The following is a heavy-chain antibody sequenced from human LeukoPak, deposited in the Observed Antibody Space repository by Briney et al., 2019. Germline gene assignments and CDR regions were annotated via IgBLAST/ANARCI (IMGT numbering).Heavy chain of an antibody. D-gene: IGHD3-3*01. V-gene: IGHV4-39*07. Sequence: SETLSLTCTVSGGSISTAYYYWGWIRQPPGKGLEWVGSVYYSGTTYYSPSLSSRVTISGDTSKTQFSLKLTSVTAADTAMYYCARGYYNFPNGVSSSYFDYWGPGTVVTVSS. CDR1: GGSISTAYYY. CDR3: ARGYYNFPNGVSSSYFDY. J-gene: IGHJ4*02. CDR2: VYYSGTT.